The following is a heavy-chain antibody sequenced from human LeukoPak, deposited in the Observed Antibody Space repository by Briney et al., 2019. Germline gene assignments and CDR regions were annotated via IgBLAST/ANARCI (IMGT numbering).Heavy chain of an antibody. J-gene: IGHJ4*02. CDR2: ITSSSGYT. V-gene: IGHV3-11*05. D-gene: IGHD4-23*01. Sequence: GGPLRLSCAASGFNFSDYYMTWIRQAPGKGLEWLSFITSSSGYTDYADSVKGRFTISRDNAKNSLYLQMNSLRADDTAVYYCARGHGGNVDSWGQGTLVTVSS. CDR1: GFNFSDYY. CDR3: ARGHGGNVDS.